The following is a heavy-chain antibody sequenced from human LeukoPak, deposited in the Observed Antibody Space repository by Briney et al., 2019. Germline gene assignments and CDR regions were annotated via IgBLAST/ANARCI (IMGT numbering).Heavy chain of an antibody. CDR1: GFTFSSYG. CDR2: VSSTSDTI. V-gene: IGHV3-48*04. J-gene: IGHJ4*02. CDR3: ARRDGVFDS. D-gene: IGHD3-10*01. Sequence: PGGSLRLSCAASGFTFSSYGMNWVRQAPGKGLEWVSFVSSTSDTIYYADSVKGRFTISRDNAKNSLFLQMNSLRAEDTAVYFCARRDGVFDSWGQGTLVTVSS.